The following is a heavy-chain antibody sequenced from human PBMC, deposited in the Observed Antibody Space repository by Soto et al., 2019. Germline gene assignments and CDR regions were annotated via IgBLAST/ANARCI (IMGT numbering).Heavy chain of an antibody. Sequence: PGESLKISCKGSGYSFSSFWVAWVRQTPGKGLEWLGIIYPGDLDTRYTSSFQGRVIISADKSSNTVYLQWSSLKASDTAMYYCARSIAVTGTYFSGLDVWGQGTPVTVSS. CDR3: ARSIAVTGTYFSGLDV. CDR1: GYSFSSFW. D-gene: IGHD6-19*01. CDR2: IYPGDLDT. J-gene: IGHJ6*02. V-gene: IGHV5-51*01.